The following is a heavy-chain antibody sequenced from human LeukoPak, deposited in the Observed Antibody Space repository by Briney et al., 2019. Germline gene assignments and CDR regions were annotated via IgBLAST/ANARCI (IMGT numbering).Heavy chain of an antibody. CDR3: ATYSGYAAY. CDR2: FDPGDVET. Sequence: ASVKVSCKVSGYTLTELAIHWVRQAPGKGLEWMGGFDPGDVETIYAQKFQGRVTMTEDTYTDTAYMELSSLRSEDTAVYYCATYSGYAAYWGQGTLVSVSS. CDR1: GYTLTELA. D-gene: IGHD5-12*01. J-gene: IGHJ4*02. V-gene: IGHV1-24*01.